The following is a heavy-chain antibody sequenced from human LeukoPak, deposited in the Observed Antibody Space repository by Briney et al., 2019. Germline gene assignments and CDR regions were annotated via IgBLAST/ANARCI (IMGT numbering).Heavy chain of an antibody. CDR1: GGSMSIYY. CDR2: IYYSGTT. Sequence: SDTLSLTCTVSGGSMSIYYWTWIRQPPGKGLECSGYIYYSGTTNYNPPLKSRVTISVDPFKNHFSLKLSSVTAAATAVYCCARVEAVAGTGVDAFDIWGQGTMVTVSS. J-gene: IGHJ3*02. CDR3: ARVEAVAGTGVDAFDI. V-gene: IGHV4-59*07. D-gene: IGHD6-19*01.